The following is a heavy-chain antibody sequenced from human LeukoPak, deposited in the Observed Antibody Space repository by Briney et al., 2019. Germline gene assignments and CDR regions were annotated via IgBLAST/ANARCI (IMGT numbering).Heavy chain of an antibody. CDR1: GYTFTSYG. J-gene: IGHJ4*02. CDR3: ARVVEDYDFDGLVDY. Sequence: ASVKVSCKASGYTFTSYGISWVRQAPGQGLEWMGWISVYNGNTNYAQKLQGRVTMTTDTSTSTAYMELRSLRSDDTAVYYCARVVEDYDFDGLVDYWGQGTLVTVSS. CDR2: ISVYNGNT. V-gene: IGHV1-18*01. D-gene: IGHD3-3*01.